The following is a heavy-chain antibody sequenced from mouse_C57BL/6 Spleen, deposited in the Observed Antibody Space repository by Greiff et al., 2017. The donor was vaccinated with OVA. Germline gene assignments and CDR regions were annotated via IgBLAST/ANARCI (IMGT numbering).Heavy chain of an antibody. Sequence: EVQLVESGGGLVKPGGSLKLSCAASGFTFSSYAMSWVRQTPEKRLEWVATISDGGSYTYYPDNVKGRFTISRDNAKNNLYLQMSHLKSEDSAMYYCARAFPFAYWGQGTLVTVSA. CDR3: ARAFPFAY. CDR2: ISDGGSYT. CDR1: GFTFSSYA. V-gene: IGHV5-4*01. J-gene: IGHJ3*01.